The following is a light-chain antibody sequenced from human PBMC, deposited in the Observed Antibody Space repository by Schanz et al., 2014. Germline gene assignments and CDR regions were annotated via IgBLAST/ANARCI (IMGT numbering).Light chain of an antibody. CDR2: DVS. Sequence: QSALTQPASVSGSPGQSITISCTGTSSDVGSNNIVSWYQQHPGKAPKLMIYDVSKRPSGVPDRFSGSKSGNTASLTISGLQAEDEADYYCSSYTSTSTWVFGGGTKLTV. J-gene: IGLJ3*02. CDR3: SSYTSTSTWV. CDR1: SSDVGSNNI. V-gene: IGLV2-14*02.